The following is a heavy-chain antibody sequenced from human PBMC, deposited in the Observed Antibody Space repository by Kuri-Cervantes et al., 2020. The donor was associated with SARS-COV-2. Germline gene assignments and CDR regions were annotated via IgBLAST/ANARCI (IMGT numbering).Heavy chain of an antibody. CDR3: ARELRHYYDSSGLCDY. CDR2: ISSSGNNM. D-gene: IGHD3-22*01. J-gene: IGHJ4*02. V-gene: IGHV3-11*04. Sequence: GGSLRLSCAASGFIFNDYCMGWIRQAPGKGLEWVSYISSSGNNMYYADSVKGRFTISRDNAKNSLYLQMNSLRAEDTAVYYCARELRHYYDSSGLCDYWGQGTLVTVSS. CDR1: GFIFNDYC.